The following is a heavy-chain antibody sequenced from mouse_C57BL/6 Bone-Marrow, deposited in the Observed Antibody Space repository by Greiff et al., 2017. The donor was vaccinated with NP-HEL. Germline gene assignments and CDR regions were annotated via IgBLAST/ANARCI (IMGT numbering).Heavy chain of an antibody. D-gene: IGHD2-4*01. CDR3: AREGDYGGAWFAY. CDR1: GYTFTSYT. V-gene: IGHV1-4*01. CDR2: INPSSGYT. Sequence: QVQLQQSGAELARPGASVKMSCKASGYTFTSYTMHWVKQRPGQGLEWIGYINPSSGYTKYNQKFKDKATLTADKSSSTAYMQLSSLTSEDSAVYYCAREGDYGGAWFAYWGQGTLVTVSA. J-gene: IGHJ3*01.